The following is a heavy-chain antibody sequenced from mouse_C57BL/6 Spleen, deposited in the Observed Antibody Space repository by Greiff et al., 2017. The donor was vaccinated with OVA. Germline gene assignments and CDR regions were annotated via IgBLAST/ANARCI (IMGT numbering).Heavy chain of an antibody. Sequence: QVQLKQPGAELVRPGSSVKLSCKASGYTFTSYWMHWVKQRPIQGLEWIGNIDPSDSETHYNQKFKDKATLTVDKSSSTAYMQLSSLTSEDSAVYYCARAMVKSAMDYWGQGTSVTVSS. CDR3: ARAMVKSAMDY. D-gene: IGHD2-3*01. J-gene: IGHJ4*01. CDR2: IDPSDSET. V-gene: IGHV1-52*01. CDR1: GYTFTSYW.